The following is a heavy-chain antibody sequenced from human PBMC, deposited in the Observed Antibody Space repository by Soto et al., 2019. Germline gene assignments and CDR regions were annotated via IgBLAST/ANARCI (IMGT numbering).Heavy chain of an antibody. CDR1: GFTFSSYA. V-gene: IGHV3-30-3*01. D-gene: IGHD2-15*01. CDR2: ISYDGSNK. Sequence: QVQLVESGGVVVQPGRSLRLSCAASGFTFSSYAMHWVRQAPGKGLEWVAVISYDGSNKYHADSVKGRFTISRDNSKNTLYLQMNSLIAEDTAVYYCARDGLLGYFDYWGQGTLVPVSS. J-gene: IGHJ4*02. CDR3: ARDGLLGYFDY.